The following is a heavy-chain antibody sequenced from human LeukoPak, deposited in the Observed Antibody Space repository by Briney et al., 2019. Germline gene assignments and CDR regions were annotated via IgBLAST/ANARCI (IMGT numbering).Heavy chain of an antibody. Sequence: PSETLSLTCTVSGGSISSYYWSWIRQPPGRGLEWIGYIYYSGSTNYNPSLKSRVTISVDTSKNQFSLKLKSVTAADTAVYFCARGRYFDWLLKVDMGGGYSFDMWGQGTMVTVSS. CDR2: IYYSGST. CDR3: ARGRYFDWLLKVDMGGGYSFDM. V-gene: IGHV4-59*01. J-gene: IGHJ3*02. CDR1: GGSISSYY. D-gene: IGHD3-9*01.